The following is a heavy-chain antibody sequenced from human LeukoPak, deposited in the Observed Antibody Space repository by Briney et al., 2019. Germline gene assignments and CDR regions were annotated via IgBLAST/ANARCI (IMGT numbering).Heavy chain of an antibody. J-gene: IGHJ5*02. Sequence: GGSLRLSCAASGCTFSSYWMHWVRQAPGKGLLWVSRLNHDGSTTNYADSVKGRFTISRDNAKNTLYLQMNSLRAEDTAVYYCVRDFYSSSWYTYNWLDPWGQGTLVTVSS. CDR2: LNHDGSTT. CDR3: VRDFYSSSWYTYNWLDP. D-gene: IGHD6-13*01. CDR1: GCTFSSYW. V-gene: IGHV3-74*01.